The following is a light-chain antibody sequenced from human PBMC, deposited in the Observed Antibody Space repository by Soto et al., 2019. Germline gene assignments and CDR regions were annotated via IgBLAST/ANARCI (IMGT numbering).Light chain of an antibody. J-gene: IGKJ5*01. CDR3: QQRSNWPST. Sequence: EREFAESPASLDLSGRQMTNLSCRASQSVNSFLAWYQQKPGQPPRLLIYDASNRATGIPARFSGSGSGRDFTLTISSLEPEDFAVYYCQQRSNWPSTFGGGTRLEIK. V-gene: IGKV3-11*02. CDR2: DAS. CDR1: QSVNSF.